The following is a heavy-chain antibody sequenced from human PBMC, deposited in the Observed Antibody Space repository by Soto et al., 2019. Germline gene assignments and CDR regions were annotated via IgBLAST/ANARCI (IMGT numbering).Heavy chain of an antibody. J-gene: IGHJ4*02. CDR2: ISAYNGNT. CDR3: ARDAGQSVAADYFDY. CDR1: GYTFTSYG. D-gene: IGHD6-19*01. V-gene: IGHV1-18*01. Sequence: GASVKVSCKASGYTFTSYGISWVRQAPGQGLEWMGWISAYNGNTNYAQKLQGRVTMTTDTSTSTAYMELRSLRSDDTAVYYCARDAGQSVAADYFDYWGQGTLVTVSS.